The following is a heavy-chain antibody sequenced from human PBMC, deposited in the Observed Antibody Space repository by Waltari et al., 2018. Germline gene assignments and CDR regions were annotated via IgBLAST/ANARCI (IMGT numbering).Heavy chain of an antibody. CDR3: ARLHYYDSSGYYDYFDY. Sequence: QVQLVQSGAEVKKPGSSVKVSCKASGGTFSSYATSWVRQAPGQGLEWMGRIIPIFGTANYAQKFQGRVTITADKSTSTAYMELSSLRSEDTAVYYCARLHYYDSSGYYDYFDYWGQGTLVTVSS. J-gene: IGHJ4*02. CDR2: IIPIFGTA. V-gene: IGHV1-69*08. CDR1: GGTFSSYA. D-gene: IGHD3-22*01.